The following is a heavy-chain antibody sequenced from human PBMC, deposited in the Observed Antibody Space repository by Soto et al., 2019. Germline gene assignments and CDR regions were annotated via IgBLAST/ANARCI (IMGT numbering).Heavy chain of an antibody. Sequence: GGSLRLSCAASGFTFSSYAMRWVRRAPGKGLEWVAVISYDGSNKYYADSVKGRFTISRDNSKNTLYLQMNSLRAEDTAVYYCARERYYDSSGPFAYWGQGTLVTVSS. CDR2: ISYDGSNK. CDR1: GFTFSSYA. J-gene: IGHJ4*02. V-gene: IGHV3-30-3*01. CDR3: ARERYYDSSGPFAY. D-gene: IGHD3-22*01.